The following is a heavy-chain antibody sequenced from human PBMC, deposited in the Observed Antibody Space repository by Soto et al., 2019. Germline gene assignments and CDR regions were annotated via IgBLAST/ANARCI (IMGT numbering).Heavy chain of an antibody. J-gene: IGHJ4*02. V-gene: IGHV3-21*01. CDR3: ARVVEYYDSSGYYYGTQRGVDY. CDR1: GFTFSSYS. D-gene: IGHD3-22*01. Sequence: GGSLRLSCAASGFTFSSYSMNWVRQAPGKGLEWVSSISSSSSYIYYADSVKGRFTISRDNAKNSLYLQMNSLRAEDTAVYYCARVVEYYDSSGYYYGTQRGVDYWGQGTLVTVSS. CDR2: ISSSSSYI.